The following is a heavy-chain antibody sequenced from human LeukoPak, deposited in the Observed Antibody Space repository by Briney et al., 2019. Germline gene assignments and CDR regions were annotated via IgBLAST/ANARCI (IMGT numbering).Heavy chain of an antibody. CDR2: IYYSRSD. Sequence: SETLSLTCSVSGGSMSSSGDYWAWIRQPPAKGLEWIGSIYYSRSDYYNPSLKGRVTISVDMSKNKSSLNLSSVTAADTAVYSCARQIGPRRGSGWCFDYWGQGTLVIVSS. V-gene: IGHV4-39*01. D-gene: IGHD6-19*01. CDR1: GGSMSSSGDY. CDR3: ARQIGPRRGSGWCFDY. J-gene: IGHJ4*02.